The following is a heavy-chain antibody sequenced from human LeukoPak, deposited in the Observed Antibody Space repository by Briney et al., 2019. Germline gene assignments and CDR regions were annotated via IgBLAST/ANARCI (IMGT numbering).Heavy chain of an antibody. Sequence: ASVKVSCKATGGTFSSYAISWVRQAPGQGLEWMGWINPNSGGTNYAQKFQGRVTMTRDTSISTAYMELSRLRSDDTAVYYCARKVYSGSYGSLRNYYFDYWGQGTLVTVSS. J-gene: IGHJ4*02. V-gene: IGHV1-2*02. D-gene: IGHD1-26*01. CDR2: INPNSGGT. CDR1: GGTFSSYA. CDR3: ARKVYSGSYGSLRNYYFDY.